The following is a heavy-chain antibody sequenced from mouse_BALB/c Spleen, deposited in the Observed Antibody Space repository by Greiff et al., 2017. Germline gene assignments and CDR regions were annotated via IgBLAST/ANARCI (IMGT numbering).Heavy chain of an antibody. V-gene: IGHV1S22*01. J-gene: IGHJ3*01. CDR2: IYPGSGST. CDR3: TRAYYGCAGGFAY. CDR1: GYTFTSYW. Sequence: LQQPGSELVRPGASVKLSCKASGYTFTSYWMHWVKQRHGQGLEWIGNIYPGSGSTNYDEKFKSKGTLTVDTSSSTAYMHLSSLTSEDSAVYYGTRAYYGCAGGFAYWGQGTLVTVSA. D-gene: IGHD2-9*01.